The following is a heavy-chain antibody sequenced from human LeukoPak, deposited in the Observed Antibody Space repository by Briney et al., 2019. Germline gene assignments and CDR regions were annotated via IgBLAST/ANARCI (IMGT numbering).Heavy chain of an antibody. CDR3: ARAPGAGSYYGETLDY. CDR1: GFTFSSYS. D-gene: IGHD1-26*01. Sequence: PGGSLRLSCAASGFTFSSYSMNWVRQAPGKGLEWVSYISSSSSTIYYADSVKGRFTSSRDNAKNSLYLQMNSLRAEDTAVYYCARAPGAGSYYGETLDYWGQGTLVTVSS. CDR2: ISSSSSTI. J-gene: IGHJ4*02. V-gene: IGHV3-48*01.